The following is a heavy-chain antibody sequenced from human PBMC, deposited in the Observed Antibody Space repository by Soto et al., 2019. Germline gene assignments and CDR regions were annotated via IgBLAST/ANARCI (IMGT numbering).Heavy chain of an antibody. CDR2: IIPIFGTA. Sequence: ASVKVSCKASGGTFSSYAISWVRQAPGQGLEWMGGIIPIFGTANYAQKFQGRVTITADESTSTAYMELSSLRSEDTAVYYCARDPPSIFGVVRGWFDPWGQGTLVTVSS. CDR3: ARDPPSIFGVVRGWFDP. V-gene: IGHV1-69*13. J-gene: IGHJ5*02. CDR1: GGTFSSYA. D-gene: IGHD3-3*01.